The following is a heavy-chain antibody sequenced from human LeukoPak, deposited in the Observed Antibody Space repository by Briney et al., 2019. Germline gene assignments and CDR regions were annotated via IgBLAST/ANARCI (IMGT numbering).Heavy chain of an antibody. D-gene: IGHD3-9*01. CDR1: GFTFSSYE. Sequence: PGGSLRLSCAASGFTFSSYEMNWVRQAPGKGLEWVSYISSGGSTIYYADSVKGRFTISRDNAKNSLYLQMNSLRAEDTAVYYCASTYYDILTGYHRPYYFDYWGQGTLVTVSS. J-gene: IGHJ4*02. CDR2: ISSGGSTI. V-gene: IGHV3-48*03. CDR3: ASTYYDILTGYHRPYYFDY.